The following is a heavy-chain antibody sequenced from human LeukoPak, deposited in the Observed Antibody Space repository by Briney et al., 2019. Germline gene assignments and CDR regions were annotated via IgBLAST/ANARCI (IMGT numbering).Heavy chain of an antibody. CDR3: AKDRGRLYCSSTRCYTYGMDV. J-gene: IGHJ6*02. V-gene: IGHV3-30*18. CDR1: GFTFRNYG. Sequence: GGSLRLSCAASGFTFRNYGMHWVRQAPGKGLEWVALISYDGSNKYYADSVKGRFTISRDNSKNTLYLQMNSLRTEDTAVYYCAKDRGRLYCSSTRCYTYGMDVWGQGTTVTVAS. D-gene: IGHD2-2*01. CDR2: ISYDGSNK.